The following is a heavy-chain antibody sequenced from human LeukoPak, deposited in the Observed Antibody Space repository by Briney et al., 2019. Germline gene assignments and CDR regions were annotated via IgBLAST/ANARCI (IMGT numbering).Heavy chain of an antibody. CDR3: AKPTAPPGPDAFDI. CDR1: GFTFSSYG. CDR2: IWYDGSNK. J-gene: IGHJ3*02. V-gene: IGHV3-33*06. Sequence: GGSLRLSCAASGFTFSSYGMHWVRQAPGKGLEWVAVIWYDGSNKYYADSVKGRFTISRDNSKNTLYLQMNRLRAEDTAVYYCAKPTAPPGPDAFDIWGQGTMVTVSS. D-gene: IGHD4-17*01.